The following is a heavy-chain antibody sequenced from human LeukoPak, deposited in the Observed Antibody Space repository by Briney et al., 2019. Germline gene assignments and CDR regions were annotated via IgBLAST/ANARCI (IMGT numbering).Heavy chain of an antibody. CDR1: AGSISDYY. V-gene: IGHV4-59*01. CDR3: ARDKVTGRDWFDP. J-gene: IGHJ5*02. CDR2: INYSGRT. Sequence: SETLSLTCTVSAGSISDYYWSWIRQPPGKGLEWIAYINYSGRTNYNPSLKSRVTISVDTSKNQFSLKLSSVTAADTAVYYCARDKVTGRDWFDPWGQGTLVTVSS. D-gene: IGHD3-9*01.